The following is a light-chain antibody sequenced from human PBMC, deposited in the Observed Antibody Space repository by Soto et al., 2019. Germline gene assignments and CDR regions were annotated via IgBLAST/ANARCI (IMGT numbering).Light chain of an antibody. J-gene: IGKJ1*01. V-gene: IGKV1-5*01. CDR1: QSISSC. CDR2: DAS. CDR3: QLSNFLPWT. Sequence: DMQMTNSPSTLSASVGDGVTITCRASQSISSCLAWYQQKPGKAPRLLIYDASSLESGVPARFSGSGSGTEFTLTIISLQPDDFAPYYCQLSNFLPWTFGQGGIVDI.